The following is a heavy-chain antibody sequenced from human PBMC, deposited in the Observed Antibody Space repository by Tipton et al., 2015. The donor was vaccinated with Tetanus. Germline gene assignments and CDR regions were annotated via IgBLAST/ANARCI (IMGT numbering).Heavy chain of an antibody. V-gene: IGHV3-30*07. CDR3: AGVKGRSGSYRDAYDM. D-gene: IGHD1-26*01. CDR1: GFTFGHHA. Sequence: SLRLSCVGSGFTFGHHALHWVRQAPGKGLEWVAVISFDGAEDHYAESVKGRLTISRDNSRNTMYFQLNSLTPEDTAVYYCAGVKGRSGSYRDAYDMWGRGTRVSVSS. CDR2: ISFDGAED. J-gene: IGHJ3*02.